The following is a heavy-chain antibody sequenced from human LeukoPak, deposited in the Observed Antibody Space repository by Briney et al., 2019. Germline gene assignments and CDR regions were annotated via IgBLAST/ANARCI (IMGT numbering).Heavy chain of an antibody. CDR3: ARVTGLLLDY. CDR2: INPNSGGT. J-gene: IGHJ4*02. CDR1: GGTFSSYA. D-gene: IGHD1-26*01. V-gene: IGHV1-2*02. Sequence: ASVKVSCKASGGTFSSYAISWVRQAPGQGLEWMGWINPNSGGTNYAQKFQGRVTMTRDTSISTAYMELSRLRSDDTAVYYCARVTGLLLDYWGQGTLVTVSS.